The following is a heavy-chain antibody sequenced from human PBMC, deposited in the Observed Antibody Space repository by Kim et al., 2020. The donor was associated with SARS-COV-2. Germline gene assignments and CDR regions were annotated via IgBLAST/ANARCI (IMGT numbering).Heavy chain of an antibody. Sequence: SVKVSCKASGGTFSSYAISWVRQAPGQGLEWMGGIIPIFGTANYAQKFQGRVTITADESTSTAYMELSSLRSEDTAVYYCARARWAAAVHDAFDIWGQGTMVTVSS. CDR3: ARARWAAAVHDAFDI. V-gene: IGHV1-69*13. CDR1: GGTFSSYA. D-gene: IGHD6-13*01. CDR2: IIPIFGTA. J-gene: IGHJ3*02.